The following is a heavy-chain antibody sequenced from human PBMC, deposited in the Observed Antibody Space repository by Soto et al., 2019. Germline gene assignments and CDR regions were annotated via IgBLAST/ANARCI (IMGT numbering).Heavy chain of an antibody. Sequence: ASVKVSCKASGYTFTSYAMHWVRQAPGQRLEWMGWINAGNGNTKYSQKFQGRVTITRDTSASTAYMELSSLRSEDTAVYYCARYRRYCSSTSCHPTFPDYWGQGTLVTVSS. CDR2: INAGNGNT. D-gene: IGHD2-2*01. J-gene: IGHJ4*02. V-gene: IGHV1-3*01. CDR1: GYTFTSYA. CDR3: ARYRRYCSSTSCHPTFPDY.